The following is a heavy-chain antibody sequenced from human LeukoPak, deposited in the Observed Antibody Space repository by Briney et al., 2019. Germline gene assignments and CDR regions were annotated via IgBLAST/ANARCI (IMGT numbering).Heavy chain of an antibody. J-gene: IGHJ5*02. V-gene: IGHV3-11*01. D-gene: IGHD2-2*01. CDR2: ISSSGSTI. CDR3: ARDRDIVVVPADNNWFDP. Sequence: GGSLRLSCAASGFTFSDYYMSWLRQAPGKGLEWVSYISSSGSTIYYADSVKGRFTISRDNAKNLLYLQMNSLRAEDTAVYYCARDRDIVVVPADNNWFDPWGQGTLVTVSS. CDR1: GFTFSDYY.